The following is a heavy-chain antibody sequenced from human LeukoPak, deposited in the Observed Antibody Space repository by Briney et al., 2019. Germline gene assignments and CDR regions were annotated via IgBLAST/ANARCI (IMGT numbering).Heavy chain of an antibody. Sequence: PGGSLRLSCVASGFTFNSYWMSWVRQAPGKGLEWVANIKQDGSEKYYVDSVRGRFTISRDNAKNSLYLQINNLRAEDTAVYYCVSWYYGSGNYRIFDYWGQGTLVTVSS. D-gene: IGHD3-10*01. CDR3: VSWYYGSGNYRIFDY. CDR2: IKQDGSEK. V-gene: IGHV3-7*01. CDR1: GFTFNSYW. J-gene: IGHJ4*02.